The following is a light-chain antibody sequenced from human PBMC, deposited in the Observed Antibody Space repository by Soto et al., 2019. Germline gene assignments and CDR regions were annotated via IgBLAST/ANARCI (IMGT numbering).Light chain of an antibody. CDR2: GAS. CDR3: QQYNNWTPYT. V-gene: IGKV3-15*01. J-gene: IGKJ2*01. Sequence: EIVMTQSPATLSVSPGERVTLSCRASQSVSSNLAWYQQKPGQAPRLLIYGASTSATGIPARFSGSGSGTEFTLTISSLQSEDFAVYYCQQYNNWTPYTFGQGTKLEIK. CDR1: QSVSSN.